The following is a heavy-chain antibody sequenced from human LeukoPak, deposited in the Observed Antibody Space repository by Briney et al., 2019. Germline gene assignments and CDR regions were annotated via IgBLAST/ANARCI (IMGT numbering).Heavy chain of an antibody. Sequence: GASVKVSCKASGYTFTGYYMHWVRQAPGQGLGWMGWVNPSSGGTNYAQKFQGRVTMTRDTSISTAYMELSRLRSDDTAVYYCARDLTGGGFDYWGQGTLVTVSS. D-gene: IGHD2-8*02. V-gene: IGHV1-2*02. CDR2: VNPSSGGT. J-gene: IGHJ4*02. CDR3: ARDLTGGGFDY. CDR1: GYTFTGYY.